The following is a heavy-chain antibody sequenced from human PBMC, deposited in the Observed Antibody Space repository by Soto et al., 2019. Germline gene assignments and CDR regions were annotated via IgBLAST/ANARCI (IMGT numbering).Heavy chain of an antibody. CDR3: AIVNRPSGYLPNYFDY. V-gene: IGHV3-48*02. CDR1: GFTFSSYS. J-gene: IGHJ4*02. Sequence: PGGSLRLSCAASGFTFSSYSMNWVRQAPGKGLEWVSYISSSSSTIYYADSVKGRFTISRDNAKNSLYLQMNSLRDEDTAVYYCAIVNRPSGYLPNYFDYWGQGTLVTVSS. CDR2: ISSSSSTI. D-gene: IGHD3-22*01.